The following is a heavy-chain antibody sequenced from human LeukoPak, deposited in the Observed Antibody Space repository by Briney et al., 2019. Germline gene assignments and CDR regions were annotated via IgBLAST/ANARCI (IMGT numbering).Heavy chain of an antibody. Sequence: GGSLRLSCAASGFTVSSNYMSWVRQAPGKGLEWVSVIYSGGSTYYADSVKGRFTISRDNSKNTLYLQMNSLRAEDTAVYYCARGPLKWELLCYWGQGTLVTASS. CDR1: GFTVSSNY. CDR2: IYSGGST. CDR3: ARGPLKWELLCY. V-gene: IGHV3-66*01. J-gene: IGHJ4*02. D-gene: IGHD1-26*01.